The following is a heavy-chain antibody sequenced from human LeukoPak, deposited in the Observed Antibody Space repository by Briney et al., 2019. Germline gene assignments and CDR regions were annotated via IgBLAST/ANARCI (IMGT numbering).Heavy chain of an antibody. V-gene: IGHV3-21*01. J-gene: IGHJ6*03. CDR3: ARGHTLRDFWSGSPGYMDV. CDR2: ISSSSSYI. D-gene: IGHD3-3*01. Sequence: GGSLRLSCAASGFTFSTYSMNWVRQAPGKGLEWVSSISSSSSYIYYADSVKGRFTISRDNAKNSLYLPMNSLRAEDTAVYYCARGHTLRDFWSGSPGYMDVWGKGTTVTVSS. CDR1: GFTFSTYS.